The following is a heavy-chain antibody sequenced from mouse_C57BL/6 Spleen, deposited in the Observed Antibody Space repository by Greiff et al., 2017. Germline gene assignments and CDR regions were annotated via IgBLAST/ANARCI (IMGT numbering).Heavy chain of an antibody. CDR2: IRSKSSNYAT. J-gene: IGHJ1*03. Sequence: EVQLVESGGGLVQPKGSLKLSCAASGFTFNTYAMHWVRQAPGKGLEWVARIRSKSSNYATYYADSVKDRFTISRDDSQSMLYLQMNNLKTEYTAMYYCVREGGNHEYFDVWGTGTTVTVSS. V-gene: IGHV10-3*01. CDR1: GFTFNTYA. D-gene: IGHD2-1*01. CDR3: VREGGNHEYFDV.